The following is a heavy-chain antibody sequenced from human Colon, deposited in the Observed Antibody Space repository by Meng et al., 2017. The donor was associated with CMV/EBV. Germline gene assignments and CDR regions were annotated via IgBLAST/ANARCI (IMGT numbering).Heavy chain of an antibody. CDR2: IRGTGDTNPHRP. Sequence: FTFASPAMTWVRQAPGKGLECVSGIRGTGDTNPHRPHYADSVKGRFTISRDDSKNTLYLQMNSLSAEDTAIYYCAKDLLPGESGADWPWGQGTLVTVSS. J-gene: IGHJ5*02. CDR3: AKDLLPGESGADWP. V-gene: IGHV3-23*01. D-gene: IGHD2-21*01. CDR1: FTFASPA.